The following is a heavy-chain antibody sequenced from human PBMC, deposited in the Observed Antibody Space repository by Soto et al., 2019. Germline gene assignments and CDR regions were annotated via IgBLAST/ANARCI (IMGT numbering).Heavy chain of an antibody. CDR3: AKDKGVGSSWFSWFDP. V-gene: IGHV3-9*01. CDR1: GFTFDDYA. D-gene: IGHD6-13*01. J-gene: IGHJ5*02. CDR2: ISWNSGTI. Sequence: EVQLVESGGGLVQPGRSLRLSCVVSGFTFDDYAMHWVRQAPGKGPEWVSGISWNSGTIVYADSVKGRFTISRDNAKNSLYLQMNSLRVEDTALYYCAKDKGVGSSWFSWFDPWGQGTLVRVSS.